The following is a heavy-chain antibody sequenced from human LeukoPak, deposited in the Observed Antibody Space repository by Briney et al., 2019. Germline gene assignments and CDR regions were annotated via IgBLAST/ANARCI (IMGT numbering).Heavy chain of an antibody. Sequence: SETLSLTCTVSGGSISSYYWSWIRQPPGKGLEWIGYIYYGGSTNYNPSLKSRVTISVDTSKNQFSMKLSSVTAADTAVYYCARGNSYGYFDYWGQGTLVTVSS. D-gene: IGHD5-18*01. CDR2: IYYGGST. V-gene: IGHV4-59*01. CDR1: GGSISSYY. J-gene: IGHJ4*02. CDR3: ARGNSYGYFDY.